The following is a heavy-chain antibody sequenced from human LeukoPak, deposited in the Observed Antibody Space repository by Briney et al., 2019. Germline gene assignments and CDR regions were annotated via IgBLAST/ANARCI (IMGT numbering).Heavy chain of an antibody. CDR3: ARDPISYDPLTGYELWGWFDP. J-gene: IGHJ5*02. CDR2: VYSSGST. V-gene: IGHV4-4*07. D-gene: IGHD3-9*01. Sequence: PSETLSLTCTVSGVSISSHYWSWIRQPAGNRLEWIGRVYSSGSTKYTPSLQSRVTISVDKSTNQLSLRLNSVTAADTAVYYCARDPISYDPLTGYELWGWFDPWGQGTLVTVSS. CDR1: GVSISSHY.